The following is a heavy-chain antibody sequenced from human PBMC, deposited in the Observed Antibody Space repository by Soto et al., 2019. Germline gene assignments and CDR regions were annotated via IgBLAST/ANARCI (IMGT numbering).Heavy chain of an antibody. CDR1: GFTFSSYS. J-gene: IGHJ5*02. V-gene: IGHV3-48*01. CDR3: ARDYYYDSSGYLNWFDP. CDR2: ISSSSSTI. D-gene: IGHD3-22*01. Sequence: GGSLRLSCAASGFTFSSYSMNWVRQAPGKGLEWVSYISSSSSTIYYADSVKGRFTISRDNAKNSLYLQMNSLRAEDTAVYYCARDYYYDSSGYLNWFDPWGQGTLVNVSS.